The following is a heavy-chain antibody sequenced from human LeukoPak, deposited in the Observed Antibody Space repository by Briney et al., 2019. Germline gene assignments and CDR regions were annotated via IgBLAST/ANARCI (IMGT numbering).Heavy chain of an antibody. CDR2: ISGSGGST. D-gene: IGHD2-21*02. V-gene: IGHV3-23*01. Sequence: PGGSLRLSCAASGFTLSSYGMSWVRQAPGKGLEWVSAISGSGGSTYYADSVKGRFTISRDNSKNTLYLQMNSLRAEDTAVYYCANGGAYCGGDCYYGYWGQGTLVTVSS. CDR1: GFTLSSYG. CDR3: ANGGAYCGGDCYYGY. J-gene: IGHJ4*02.